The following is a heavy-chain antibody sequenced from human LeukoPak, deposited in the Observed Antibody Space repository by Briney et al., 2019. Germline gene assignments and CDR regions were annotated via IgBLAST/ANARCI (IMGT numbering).Heavy chain of an antibody. CDR1: GDSISSSGHW. J-gene: IGHJ4*02. CDR3: ARPSSSGSYYY. Sequence: PSETLSLTCTVSGDSISSSGHWWGWIRQPQGEGLEWIGSISYSGSPSYNPSLKSRVTISVDTSKNQLSLRLSSVTAADTAVYYCARPSSSGSYYYWGQGTLVTVS. CDR2: ISYSGSP. V-gene: IGHV4-39*01. D-gene: IGHD1-26*01.